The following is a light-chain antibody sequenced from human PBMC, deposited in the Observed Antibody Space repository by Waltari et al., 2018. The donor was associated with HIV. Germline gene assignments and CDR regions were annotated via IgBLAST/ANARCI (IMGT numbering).Light chain of an antibody. CDR2: SNN. J-gene: IGLJ3*02. Sequence: QSVLTQPPSASGTPGQRVTISCSGSSSNIGSNTVKWYQQLPGTAPQLLIYSNNQRPSGVPDRFSGSKCGTSASLAICGLQSEDEADYYCAAWDDSLDGWVFGGGTKLTVL. V-gene: IGLV1-44*01. CDR1: SSNIGSNT. CDR3: AAWDDSLDGWV.